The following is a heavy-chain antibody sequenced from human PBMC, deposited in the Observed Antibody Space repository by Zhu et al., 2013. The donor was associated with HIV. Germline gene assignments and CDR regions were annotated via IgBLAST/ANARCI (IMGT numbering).Heavy chain of an antibody. D-gene: IGHD7-27*01. CDR1: GGTFSNYV. CDR3: ARVVVKDANRASYYMDV. Sequence: QVHLVQSGAEVKKPGSSVKVSCKASGGTFSNYVISWVRQAPGQGLEWMGWILPDHDIVDYAQKFQGRVTITAEESTATANMELSSLKSEDTAVYYCARVVVKDANRASYYMDVWGKGTTVIVSS. J-gene: IGHJ6*03. CDR2: ILPDHDIV. V-gene: IGHV1-69*04.